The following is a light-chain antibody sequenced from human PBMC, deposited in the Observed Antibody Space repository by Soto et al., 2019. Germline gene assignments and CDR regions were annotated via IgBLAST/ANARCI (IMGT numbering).Light chain of an antibody. V-gene: IGLV1-47*01. CDR1: TSSIGSNY. CDR2: SNN. CDR3: AAWDDSLSGLV. Sequence: QSVLTQPPSASGTPGQRVTISCSGSTSSIGSNYVYWYQQLPGTAPKLLIYSNNQRPSGVPDRFSGSKSGTSASRAISGLRSEDEADYHCAAWDDSLSGLVFGGGTKLTVL. J-gene: IGLJ2*01.